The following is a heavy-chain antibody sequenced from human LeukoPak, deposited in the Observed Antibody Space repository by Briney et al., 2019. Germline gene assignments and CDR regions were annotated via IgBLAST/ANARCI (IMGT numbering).Heavy chain of an antibody. J-gene: IGHJ4*02. V-gene: IGHV4-30-4*01. Sequence: TSETLSLTCTVSGGSISSGDYYWSWIRQPPGKGLEWIGYIYYSGSTYYNPSLKSRVTISVDTSKNQFSLKLSSVTAADTAVYYCARGRKANFGAPVWHFDYWGQGTLVTVSS. CDR2: IYYSGST. CDR1: GGSISSGDYY. CDR3: ARGRKANFGAPVWHFDY. D-gene: IGHD3-3*01.